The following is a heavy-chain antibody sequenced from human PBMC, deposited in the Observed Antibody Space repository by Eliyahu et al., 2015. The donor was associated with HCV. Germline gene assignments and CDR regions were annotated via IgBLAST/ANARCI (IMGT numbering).Heavy chain of an antibody. J-gene: IGHJ4*02. CDR1: GFTFRNYW. Sequence: EVQLVESGGGLVQPGGSLRLSCAASGFTFRNYWMYWVRQAPGMGLVWVSRXSXDGGTTGYADSVKGRFTVSRDNAKNTLDLQMNNLRADDTAVYFCTRGSDSWGQGTLVIVSS. V-gene: IGHV3-74*01. CDR2: XSXDGGTT. CDR3: TRGSDS.